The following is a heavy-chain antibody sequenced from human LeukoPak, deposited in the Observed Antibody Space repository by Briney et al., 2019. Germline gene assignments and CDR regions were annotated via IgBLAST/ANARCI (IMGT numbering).Heavy chain of an antibody. CDR3: STLTSRGLSDS. CDR1: GFTVSSNY. J-gene: IGHJ4*02. CDR2: IKSKADGETI. Sequence: GGSLRLSCAASGFTVSSNYMSWVRQAPGKGLEWVGRIKSKADGETIDYAAPVKGRFTFSRDDSKNMLYLQMNSLKSEDTAVYYCSTLTSRGLSDSWGQGTLVTVSS. D-gene: IGHD1-20*01. V-gene: IGHV3-15*01.